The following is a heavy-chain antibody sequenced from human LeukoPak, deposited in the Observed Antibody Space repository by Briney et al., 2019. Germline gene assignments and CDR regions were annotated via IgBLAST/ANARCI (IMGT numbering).Heavy chain of an antibody. CDR1: GGSISSSSYY. Sequence: ASETLSLTCTVSGGSISSSSYYWGWIRQPPGKGLEWIGSIYYSGSTYYNPSLKSRVTISVDTSKNQLSLKLSSVTAADTAVYYCASNIIAAAGSYYYYYYMDVWGKGTTVTVSS. V-gene: IGHV4-39*01. J-gene: IGHJ6*03. D-gene: IGHD6-13*01. CDR3: ASNIIAAAGSYYYYYYMDV. CDR2: IYYSGST.